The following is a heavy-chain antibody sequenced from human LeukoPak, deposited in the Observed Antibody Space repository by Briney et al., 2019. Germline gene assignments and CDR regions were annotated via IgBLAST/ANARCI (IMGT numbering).Heavy chain of an antibody. D-gene: IGHD6-13*01. V-gene: IGHV4-59*01. CDR1: GGSTSSYY. J-gene: IGHJ4*02. Sequence: ETLSLTCTVSGGSTSSYYWSWIRQPPGKGLEWIGYIYHSGSSNYNPSLKSRVTISVDTSKKQFSLKLSSVTAADTAVYYCARASMGYSSSWYFDYWGQGTLVTVSS. CDR2: IYHSGSS. CDR3: ARASMGYSSSWYFDY.